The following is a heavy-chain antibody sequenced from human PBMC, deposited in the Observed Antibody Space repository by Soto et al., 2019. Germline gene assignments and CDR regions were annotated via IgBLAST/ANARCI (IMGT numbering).Heavy chain of an antibody. Sequence: PSETLSLTCTVSGGSISSYYWSWIRQPPGKGLEWIGYIYYSGSTNYNPSLKSRVTISVDTSKNQFSLKLSSVTAADTAVYYCASLRGVRYFDYWGQRTLVTVSS. CDR1: GGSISSYY. V-gene: IGHV4-59*01. CDR3: ASLRGVRYFDY. J-gene: IGHJ4*02. D-gene: IGHD3-10*01. CDR2: IYYSGST.